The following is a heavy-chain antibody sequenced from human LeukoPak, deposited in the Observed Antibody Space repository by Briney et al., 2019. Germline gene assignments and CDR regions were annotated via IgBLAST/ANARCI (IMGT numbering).Heavy chain of an antibody. J-gene: IGHJ4*02. V-gene: IGHV3-74*01. CDR2: INTDGSNI. D-gene: IGHD3-9*01. CDR3: TTFGIDWSLSY. Sequence: GGSLRLSCAGSGFIFSSWWMIWFRRLPGKGLVSVSHINTDGSNIRYADSVKGRFTISRDNAKNTLYLQRTSLRPEDTGVYYCTTFGIDWSLSYWGQGALVTVSS. CDR1: GFIFSSWW.